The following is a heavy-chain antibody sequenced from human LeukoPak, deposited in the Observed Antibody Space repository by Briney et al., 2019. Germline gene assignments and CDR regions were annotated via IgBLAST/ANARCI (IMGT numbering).Heavy chain of an antibody. Sequence: PSETLSLTCTVSGGSISSSSYYWGWIRQPPGKGLEWIGSIYYSGSTYYNPSLKSRVTISVDTSKNQFSLKLSSVTAADTAVYYCARDWGYSSSSGSDAFDIWGQGTMVTVSS. CDR3: ARDWGYSSSSGSDAFDI. CDR1: GGSISSSSYY. V-gene: IGHV4-39*07. CDR2: IYYSGST. J-gene: IGHJ3*02. D-gene: IGHD6-6*01.